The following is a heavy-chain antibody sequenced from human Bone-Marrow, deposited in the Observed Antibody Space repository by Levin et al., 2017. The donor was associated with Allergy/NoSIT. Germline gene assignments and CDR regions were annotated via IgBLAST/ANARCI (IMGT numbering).Heavy chain of an antibody. D-gene: IGHD2-2*01. CDR3: ARHIVIIPAAIRKGAFDV. J-gene: IGHJ3*01. V-gene: IGHV3-23*01. CDR2: IRTKDATT. Sequence: PGESLKISCATSGFNFRDSALSWVRQVPGKGLEWVSSIRTKDATTYYADSVKGRFTISRDNSKATLHLQMNSLTAADTALYYCARHIVIIPAAIRKGAFDVWGQGTMVAVSS. CDR1: GFNFRDSA.